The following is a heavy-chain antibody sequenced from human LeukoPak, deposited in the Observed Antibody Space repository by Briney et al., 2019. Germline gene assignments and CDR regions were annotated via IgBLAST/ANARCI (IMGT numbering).Heavy chain of an antibody. J-gene: IGHJ4*02. CDR2: IYYNGAT. CDR1: GGSIGSSSYY. D-gene: IGHD6-13*01. V-gene: IGHV4-39*01. CDR3: TSRRPIAAAEV. Sequence: SETLSLTCTVSGGSIGSSSYYWGWIRQPPGKGLEWIGWIYYNGATYYNPSLKGRVSISTDTSKNQFSLKLSSVTAADTAVYFCTSRRPIAAAEVWGQGTLLTVSS.